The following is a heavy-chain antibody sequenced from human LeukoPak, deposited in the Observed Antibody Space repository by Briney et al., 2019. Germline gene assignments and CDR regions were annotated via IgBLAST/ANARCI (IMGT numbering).Heavy chain of an antibody. CDR1: GGSISSGGYY. J-gene: IGHJ5*02. D-gene: IGHD3-10*01. CDR2: IYYSGST. V-gene: IGHV4-31*03. Sequence: SRTLSLTCTVSGGSISSGGYYWSWIRQHPGKGLEWIGYIYYSGSTYYNPSLKSRVTISVDTSKNQFSLKLSSVTAADTAVYYCARIWFGESKYNWFDPWGQGTLVTVSS. CDR3: ARIWFGESKYNWFDP.